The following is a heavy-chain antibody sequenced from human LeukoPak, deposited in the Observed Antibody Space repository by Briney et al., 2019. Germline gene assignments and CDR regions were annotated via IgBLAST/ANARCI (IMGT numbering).Heavy chain of an antibody. J-gene: IGHJ6*03. Sequence: GGSLRLSCAASGFTFSSYEMNRVRQAPGKGLEWVSYISSSGSTIYYADSVKGRFTISRDNAKNSLYLQMNSLRAEDTAVYYCASSPRRYYYYMDVWGKGATVTISS. CDR3: ASSPRRYYYYMDV. CDR2: ISSSGSTI. V-gene: IGHV3-48*03. CDR1: GFTFSSYE.